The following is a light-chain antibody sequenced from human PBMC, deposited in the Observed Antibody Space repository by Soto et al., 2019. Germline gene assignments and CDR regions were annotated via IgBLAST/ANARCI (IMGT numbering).Light chain of an antibody. J-gene: IGKJ2*01. CDR2: KAS. CDR3: QQYNSYSYT. Sequence: DIQMTQSPSTLSASVGDRVPLAWRASQSISSYLAWYQQKPGKAPNLLIYKASNLASGVPSRFTGGGSGTDFTLTINSLQPDDSATYFCQQYNSYSYTFGQGTKVDI. V-gene: IGKV1-5*03. CDR1: QSISSY.